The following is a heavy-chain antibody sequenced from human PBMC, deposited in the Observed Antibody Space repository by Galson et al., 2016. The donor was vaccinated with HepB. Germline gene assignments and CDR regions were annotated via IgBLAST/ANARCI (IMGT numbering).Heavy chain of an antibody. CDR3: ARGGGYCTNGICYLYYYYLDV. Sequence: SVKVSCKASGYTFTRYYMHWVRQAPGQGLEWMGIINPSDNSTSYAQKFQGRVTMTRDTSTSTVYMELRSLRSEDTAVYCCARGGGYCTNGICYLYYYYLDVWGKGTTVTVSS. CDR2: INPSDNST. V-gene: IGHV1-46*01. D-gene: IGHD2-8*01. CDR1: GYTFTRYY. J-gene: IGHJ6*03.